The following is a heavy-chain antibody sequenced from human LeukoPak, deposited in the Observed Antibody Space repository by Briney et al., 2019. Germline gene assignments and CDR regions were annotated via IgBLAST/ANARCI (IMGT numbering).Heavy chain of an antibody. V-gene: IGHV4-59*01. CDR3: ARVIYDYDRPDAFDI. CDR1: GGSISSYY. Sequence: SETLSLTCTVSGGSISSYYWSWIRQPPGKGLEWIGYIYYSGSTNYNPSLKSRVTISVDTSKNQFSLKLSSVTAADTAVYYCARVIYDYDRPDAFDIWGQGTMVTASS. CDR2: IYYSGST. D-gene: IGHD3-16*01. J-gene: IGHJ3*02.